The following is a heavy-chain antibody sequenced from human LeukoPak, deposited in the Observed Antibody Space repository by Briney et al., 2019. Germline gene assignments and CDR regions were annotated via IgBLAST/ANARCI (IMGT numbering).Heavy chain of an antibody. CDR3: ARSGLLWFGSFDY. CDR1: GDSISSSSYY. V-gene: IGHV4-39*01. Sequence: SETLSLTCTGSGDSISSSSYYWGWIRQPPGEGLEWIGSIYYSGSTYYNPSLKSRVTISVDTSKNQFSLKLSSVTAADTAVYYCARSGLLWFGSFDYWGQGTLVTVSS. J-gene: IGHJ4*02. CDR2: IYYSGST. D-gene: IGHD3-10*01.